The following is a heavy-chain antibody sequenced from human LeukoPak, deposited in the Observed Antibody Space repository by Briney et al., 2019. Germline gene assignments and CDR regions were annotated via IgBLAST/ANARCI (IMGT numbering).Heavy chain of an antibody. CDR2: IFITGKT. J-gene: IGHJ3*01. Sequence: SETLSLTCSVTGGSISGYYWSWIRQPAGKGLEWIGRIFITGKTTYNPSLESRVTISVDKSKNKFSLKLNSVSATDTAVYYCARSPAGNSFDVWGQGTVVIVSS. CDR3: ARSPAGNSFDV. CDR1: GGSISGYY. V-gene: IGHV4-4*07. D-gene: IGHD2/OR15-2a*01.